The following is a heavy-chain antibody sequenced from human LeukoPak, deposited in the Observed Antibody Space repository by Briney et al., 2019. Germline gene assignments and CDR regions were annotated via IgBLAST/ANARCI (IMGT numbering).Heavy chain of an antibody. Sequence: SETLSLTCTVSGGSISSSSYYWGWIRQPPGKGLEWIVSIYYSGSTYYNPPLKSRVTISVDTSKNQFSLKLSSVTAADTAVYYCAGIAVAGTPWGQGTLVTVSS. CDR1: GGSISSSSYY. CDR3: AGIAVAGTP. J-gene: IGHJ5*02. CDR2: IYYSGST. V-gene: IGHV4-39*07. D-gene: IGHD6-19*01.